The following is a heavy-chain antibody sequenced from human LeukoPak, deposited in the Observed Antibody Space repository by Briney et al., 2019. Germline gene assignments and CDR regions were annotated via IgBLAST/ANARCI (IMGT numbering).Heavy chain of an antibody. Sequence: GRSLRLSCAASGFTFDDYAMHRVRQAPRKGLEWVSGISWNSGSIGYADSVKGRFTISRDNAKNSLYLQMNSLRAEDTALYYCAKGSSGYYNWFDPWGQGTLVTVSS. V-gene: IGHV3-9*01. D-gene: IGHD3-22*01. CDR1: GFTFDDYA. J-gene: IGHJ5*02. CDR3: AKGSSGYYNWFDP. CDR2: ISWNSGSI.